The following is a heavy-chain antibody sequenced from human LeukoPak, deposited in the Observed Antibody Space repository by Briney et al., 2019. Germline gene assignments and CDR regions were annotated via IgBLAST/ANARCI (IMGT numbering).Heavy chain of an antibody. CDR2: IYHSGNS. J-gene: IGHJ4*02. Sequence: PSETLSLTCAVSGYSISSGYYWGWIRQPPGKGLEWIGSIYHSGNSYYNPSLKSRVTISLDTSKNQFSLELSSVTAADTAVYYCARQYGTTGKFDYWGQGTLVTVSS. CDR3: ARQYGTTGKFDY. V-gene: IGHV4-38-2*01. D-gene: IGHD1-1*01. CDR1: GYSISSGYY.